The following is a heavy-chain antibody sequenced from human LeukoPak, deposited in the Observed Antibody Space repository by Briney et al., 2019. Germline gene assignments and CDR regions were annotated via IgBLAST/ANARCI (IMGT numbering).Heavy chain of an antibody. Sequence: ASVKVPCKASGYTFTSYYMHLVRQAPGQGLEWMGIINPSGGSTSYAQKFQGRVTMTRDTSTSTVYMELSSLRSEDTAVYYCTRGHYSNFDYWGQGTLVTVSS. CDR1: GYTFTSYY. CDR2: INPSGGST. J-gene: IGHJ4*02. D-gene: IGHD4-11*01. CDR3: TRGHYSNFDY. V-gene: IGHV1-46*01.